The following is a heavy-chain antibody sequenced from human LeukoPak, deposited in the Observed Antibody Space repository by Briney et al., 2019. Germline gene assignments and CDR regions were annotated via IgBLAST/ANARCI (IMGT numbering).Heavy chain of an antibody. V-gene: IGHV4-59*01. Sequence: SETLSLTCTVSRGSIRSYYWSWIRQPPGKRLEWIGYIYYSGTTNYNPSLKSRVTISVDTSKNQFSLKLSSVTAADTAVYYCARGGGNWNVGGGYSKYYFDYWGQGTLVTVSS. CDR1: RGSIRSYY. CDR2: IYYSGTT. D-gene: IGHD1-1*01. CDR3: ARGGGNWNVGGGYSKYYFDY. J-gene: IGHJ4*02.